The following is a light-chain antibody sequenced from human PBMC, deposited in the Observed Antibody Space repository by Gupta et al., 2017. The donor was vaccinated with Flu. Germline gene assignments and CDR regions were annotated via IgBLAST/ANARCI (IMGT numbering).Light chain of an antibody. Sequence: PSSLSASVGDRVTITCRASQSVTNFLNWYQQKPGRAPKLLIYAASTLHFGVPSRFSGSGSGTDFTLTISSLQPEDFATYYCHQGYSSPKTFGRGTTVDIK. V-gene: IGKV1-39*01. CDR3: HQGYSSPKT. CDR2: AAS. J-gene: IGKJ1*01. CDR1: QSVTNF.